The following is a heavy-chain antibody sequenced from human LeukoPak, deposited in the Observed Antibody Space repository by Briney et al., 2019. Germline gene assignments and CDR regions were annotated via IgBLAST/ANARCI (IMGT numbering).Heavy chain of an antibody. Sequence: ASVKVSCKASGYSFTNYYLHWVRQAPGQGFEWMGIINPGGGSTTHAQKFQGRVTMTRDTSTSTVYMELSSLRSEDTAVYYCARGGFTTMVRGVIITSDAFDIWGQGTMVTVSS. V-gene: IGHV1-46*01. CDR1: GYSFTNYY. J-gene: IGHJ3*02. CDR2: INPGGGST. D-gene: IGHD3-10*01. CDR3: ARGGFTTMVRGVIITSDAFDI.